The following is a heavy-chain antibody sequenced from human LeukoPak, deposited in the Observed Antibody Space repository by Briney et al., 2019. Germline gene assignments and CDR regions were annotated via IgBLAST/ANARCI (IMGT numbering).Heavy chain of an antibody. J-gene: IGHJ3*02. V-gene: IGHV4-59*08. Sequence: SETLSLTCTVSGGSISSYYWGWIRQPPGKGLEWIGSIYHSGSTDSNPSLKSRVTISVDTSRNQFSLRLSSVTAADTAVYYCARVLTIRRSGFDIWGQGTMVTVSS. CDR1: GGSISSYY. CDR3: ARVLTIRRSGFDI. CDR2: IYHSGST. D-gene: IGHD3-3*01.